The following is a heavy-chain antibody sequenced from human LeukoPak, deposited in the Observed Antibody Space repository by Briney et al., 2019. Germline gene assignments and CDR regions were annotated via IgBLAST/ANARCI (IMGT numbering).Heavy chain of an antibody. CDR3: ARDSGGYYFDY. J-gene: IGHJ4*02. CDR1: GFTFSRYW. CDR2: ISSSSSYI. V-gene: IGHV3-21*01. Sequence: SGGSLRLSCAASGFTFSRYWMSWVRQAPGKGLEWVSSISSSSSYIYYADSVKGRFTISRDNAKNSLYLQMNSLRAEDTAVYYCARDSGGYYFDYWGQGTLVTVSS.